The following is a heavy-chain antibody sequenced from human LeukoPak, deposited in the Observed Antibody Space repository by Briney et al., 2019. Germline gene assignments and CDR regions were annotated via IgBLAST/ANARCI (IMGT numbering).Heavy chain of an antibody. CDR2: IYHSGST. CDR1: GYSISSGCY. D-gene: IGHD3-22*01. Sequence: SETLSLTCTVSGYSISSGCYWGWIRQPPGKGLEWIWSIYHSGSTYYNSSLKSRVTISVDTSKNKFSLKLSSVTAADTAVYYCARAPVGDYYDSSGYYPWGQGTLVTVSS. J-gene: IGHJ5*02. CDR3: ARAPVGDYYDSSGYYP. V-gene: IGHV4-38-2*02.